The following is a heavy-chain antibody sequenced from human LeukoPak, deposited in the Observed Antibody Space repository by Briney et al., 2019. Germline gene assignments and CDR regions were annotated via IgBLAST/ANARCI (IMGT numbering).Heavy chain of an antibody. CDR3: AKDAYGWGSTQDY. D-gene: IGHD3-10*01. Sequence: GGSLRLSCAASGFTFSSYGMHWVRQAPGKGPEWVAFIRYDGSNKYYADSVKCRFTISRDNSKNTLYLQMNSLRAEDTAVYYCAKDAYGWGSTQDYWGQGTLVTVSS. J-gene: IGHJ4*02. CDR2: IRYDGSNK. V-gene: IGHV3-30*02. CDR1: GFTFSSYG.